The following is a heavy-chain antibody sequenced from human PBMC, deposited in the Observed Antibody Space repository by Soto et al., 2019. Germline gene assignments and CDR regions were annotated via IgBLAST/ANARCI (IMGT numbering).Heavy chain of an antibody. V-gene: IGHV1-69*12. D-gene: IGHD6-6*01. CDR3: AREGGGSSSLRWWDYYYGMDV. J-gene: IGHJ6*02. CDR1: GGTFSSYA. Sequence: QVQLVQSGAEVKKPGSSVKVSCKASGGTFSSYAISWVRQAPGQGLEWMGGIIPIFGTANYAQKFQGRVTITADESTSTAYMELSSLRSEDTAVYYCAREGGGSSSLRWWDYYYGMDVWGQGTTVTVSS. CDR2: IIPIFGTA.